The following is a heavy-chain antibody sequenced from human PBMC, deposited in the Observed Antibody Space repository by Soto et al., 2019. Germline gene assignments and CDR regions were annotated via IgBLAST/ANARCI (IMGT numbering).Heavy chain of an antibody. CDR3: AREGYGERNAFDI. CDR1: GYTFTGYY. CDR2: INPNSGGT. J-gene: IGHJ3*02. V-gene: IGHV1-2*04. Sequence: ASVKVSCKASGYTFTGYYMHWVRQAPGQGLEWMGWINPNSGGTNYAQKFQGWVTMTRDTSISTAYMELSRLRSDDTAVYYCAREGYGERNAFDIWGQGTMVTVSS. D-gene: IGHD4-17*01.